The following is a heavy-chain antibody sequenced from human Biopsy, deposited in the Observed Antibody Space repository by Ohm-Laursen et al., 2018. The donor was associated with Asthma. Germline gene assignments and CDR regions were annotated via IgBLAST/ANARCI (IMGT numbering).Heavy chain of an antibody. CDR1: GGTFNTYV. D-gene: IGHD2-2*01. CDR2: INSVFGTT. Sequence: SSVKVSCKSLGGTFNTYVIGWVRQAPGQGLEWMGGINSVFGTTTYPQKFQDRVTITADDPTSTVYMELSSPRSEDTAVYYCARKAGSCISRTCYSLDFWGQGTLVTVSS. J-gene: IGHJ4*02. V-gene: IGHV1-69*01. CDR3: ARKAGSCISRTCYSLDF.